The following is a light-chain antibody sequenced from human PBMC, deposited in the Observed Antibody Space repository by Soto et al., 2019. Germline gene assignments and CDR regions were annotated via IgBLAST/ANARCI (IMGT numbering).Light chain of an antibody. J-gene: IGLJ2*01. Sequence: QSALTQPASVSGAPGQSITISCTGTSSDVGKYTFVSWYGQHPGKAHKLIIFEVNKRPSGVSNRFSGSKSGNTASLTISGLQAEDEANYYCCLYGGSNNYVVFGGGTKVTVL. CDR1: SSDVGKYTF. CDR2: EVN. V-gene: IGLV2-23*02. CDR3: CLYGGSNNYVV.